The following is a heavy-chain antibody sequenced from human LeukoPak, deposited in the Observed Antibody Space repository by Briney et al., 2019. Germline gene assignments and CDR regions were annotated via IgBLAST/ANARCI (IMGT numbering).Heavy chain of an antibody. J-gene: IGHJ6*02. CDR2: ISAYNGNT. CDR1: RYTLTNYG. Sequence: GASVNVSCRASRYTLTNYGISWARQAPGQGREWMGWISAYNGNTNYAQKLQGRVTMTTDTYTSTAYMEVRSLRSDDTAVYYCARDPLRNGYDWHYYYGMDVWGQGTMVTVSS. D-gene: IGHD5-24*01. CDR3: ARDPLRNGYDWHYYYGMDV. V-gene: IGHV1-18*01.